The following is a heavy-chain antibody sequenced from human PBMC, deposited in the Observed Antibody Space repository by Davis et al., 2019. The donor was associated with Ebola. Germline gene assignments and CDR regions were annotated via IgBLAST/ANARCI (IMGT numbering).Heavy chain of an antibody. CDR2: IYSGGST. V-gene: IGHV3-53*01. CDR1: GFTFSSYG. J-gene: IGHJ6*02. D-gene: IGHD4-17*01. CDR3: ARDYGDYAEGYYYYYGMDV. Sequence: GGSLRLSCAASGFTFSSYGMHWVRQAPGKGLEWVSVIYSGGSTYYADSVKGRFTISRDNSKNTLYLQMNSLRAEDTAVYYCARDYGDYAEGYYYYYGMDVWGQGTTVTVSS.